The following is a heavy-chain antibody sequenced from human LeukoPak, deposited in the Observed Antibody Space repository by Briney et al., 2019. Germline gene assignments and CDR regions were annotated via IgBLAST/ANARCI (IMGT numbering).Heavy chain of an antibody. CDR2: NNPNTGGT. V-gene: IGHV1-2*02. D-gene: IGHD4-11*01. CDR1: GYIFTHYC. J-gene: IGHJ6*03. Sequence: ASVKVSCKASGYIFTHYCIHWVRQAPGQWLEWMGWNNPNTGGTKYAQKFQGRVTLTRDTSISTAYVELSRLRFDDTAVYYCAREETGPPMTTYYYYYMDVWGKGTTVTVSS. CDR3: AREETGPPMTTYYYYYMDV.